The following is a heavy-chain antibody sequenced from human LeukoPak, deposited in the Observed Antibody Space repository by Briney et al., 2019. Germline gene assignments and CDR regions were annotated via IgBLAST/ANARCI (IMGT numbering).Heavy chain of an antibody. CDR3: ASGDIVATIKYFQH. J-gene: IGHJ1*01. V-gene: IGHV1-69*06. CDR2: IIPIFGTA. Sequence: GSSVKVSCKASGGTFSSYAISWVRQAPGQGLEWMGGIIPIFGTANYAQKFQGRVTITADKSTSTAYMELSSLRSEDTAVYYCASGDIVATIKYFQHWGQGTLVTVSS. D-gene: IGHD5-12*01. CDR1: GGTFSSYA.